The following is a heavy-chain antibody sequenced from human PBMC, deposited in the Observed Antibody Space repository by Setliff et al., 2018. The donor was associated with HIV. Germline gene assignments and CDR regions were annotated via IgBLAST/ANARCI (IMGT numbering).Heavy chain of an antibody. J-gene: IGHJ5*02. CDR1: GGSVSSPSYY. V-gene: IGHV4-39*07. Sequence: SETLSLTCVVSGGSVSSPSYYWGWIRQPPGKGLEWIGSVYNSGITFKNPSLKSRVSISVDRSGNQFSLGLTSVTAADTAVYYCATCRHRPSNWFGAWGQGTVVTVSS. CDR2: VYNSGIT. CDR3: ATCRHRPSNWFGA.